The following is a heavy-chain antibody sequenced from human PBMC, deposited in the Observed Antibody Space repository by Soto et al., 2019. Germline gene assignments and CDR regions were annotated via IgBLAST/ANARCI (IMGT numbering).Heavy chain of an antibody. CDR3: ARDSTVTTHLYYYYYGMDV. CDR2: ISSSSSTI. Sequence: EVQLVESGGGLVQPGGSLRLSCAASGFTFSSYSMNWVRQAPGKGLEWVSYISSSSSTIYYADSVKGRFTISRDNAKNSLYLKMNSLRAEDTAVYYCARDSTVTTHLYYYYYGMDVWGQGTTVTVSS. J-gene: IGHJ6*02. D-gene: IGHD4-17*01. V-gene: IGHV3-48*01. CDR1: GFTFSSYS.